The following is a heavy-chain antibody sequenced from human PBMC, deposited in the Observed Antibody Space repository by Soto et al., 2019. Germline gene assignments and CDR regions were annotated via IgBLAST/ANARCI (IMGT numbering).Heavy chain of an antibody. CDR3: ARVPGP. D-gene: IGHD3-10*01. Sequence: QLQLQESGSGLVKPSQTLSLTCAVSGGSISSGGYSWSWIRQPPGKGLEWIGYIYHSGSTYYNPSRKGRGPISVDRSKNPFSLKLSSVTAADPAVYCCARVPGPWGQGTLVTVSS. CDR2: IYHSGST. CDR1: GGSISSGGYS. J-gene: IGHJ5*02. V-gene: IGHV4-30-2*01.